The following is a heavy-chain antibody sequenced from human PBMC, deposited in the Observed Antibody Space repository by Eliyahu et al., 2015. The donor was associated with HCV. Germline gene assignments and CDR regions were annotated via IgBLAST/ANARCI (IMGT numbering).Heavy chain of an antibody. J-gene: IGHJ3*01. CDR2: IYPDGAT. V-gene: IGHV3-66*02. D-gene: IGHD7-27*01. CDR3: ARPHSLDWGGAFDA. CDR1: GFTVSVNY. Sequence: EEQLVNSGGGLVQPGGSLRLSCEVSGFTVSVNYMTWVRQAPGKGLEWVSIIYPDGATHYADSVKGRFTISRDNSKNTLYLQLDSLTVEDTAVYYCARPHSLDWGGAFDAWGQGTMVTVSS.